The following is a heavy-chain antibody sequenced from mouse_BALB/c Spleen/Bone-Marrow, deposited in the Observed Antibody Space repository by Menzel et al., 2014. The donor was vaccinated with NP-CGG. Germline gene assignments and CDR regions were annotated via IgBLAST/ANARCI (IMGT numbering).Heavy chain of an antibody. CDR2: INPYNDGT. J-gene: IGHJ4*01. CDR1: GYTFTSYI. V-gene: IGHV1-14*01. D-gene: IGHD2-3*01. CDR3: ARRWLPYAMDY. Sequence: VQLQQSGPELAEPGASVKMSCKASGYTFTSYIMHWVKQKPGQGLEWIGYINPYNDGTKYNEKFKGKATLTSDKSSSTAYMELSSLTSEDSAVYYCARRWLPYAMDYWGQGTSVTVSS.